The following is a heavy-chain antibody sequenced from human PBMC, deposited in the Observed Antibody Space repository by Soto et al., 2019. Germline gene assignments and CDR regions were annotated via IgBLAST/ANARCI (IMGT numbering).Heavy chain of an antibody. J-gene: IGHJ4*02. D-gene: IGHD6-13*01. CDR3: AREVAAAGGEYDY. Sequence: QVQLVQSGAEVKNPGASVKVSCKASGYTFTKYGIGWVRQAPGQGLEWMGWICAYNGNTNYAQKLQGRVTMTTDHSTSTASMELRRLGSDDTAVYYCAREVAAAGGEYDYWGQGTLVTVSS. CDR1: GYTFTKYG. V-gene: IGHV1-18*01. CDR2: ICAYNGNT.